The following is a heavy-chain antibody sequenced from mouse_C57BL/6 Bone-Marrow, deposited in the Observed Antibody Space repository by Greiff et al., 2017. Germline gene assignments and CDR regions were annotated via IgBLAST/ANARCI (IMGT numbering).Heavy chain of an antibody. D-gene: IGHD1-1*01. CDR3: ARMYGSSYDWYFDV. Sequence: QVQLKQPGAELVMPGASVKLSCKASGYTFTSYWMHWVKQRPGQGLEWIGEIDPSDSYTNYNQKFKGKSTLTVDKSSSTAYMQLSSLTSEDSAVYYCARMYGSSYDWYFDVWGTGTTVTVSS. J-gene: IGHJ1*03. CDR1: GYTFTSYW. CDR2: IDPSDSYT. V-gene: IGHV1-69*01.